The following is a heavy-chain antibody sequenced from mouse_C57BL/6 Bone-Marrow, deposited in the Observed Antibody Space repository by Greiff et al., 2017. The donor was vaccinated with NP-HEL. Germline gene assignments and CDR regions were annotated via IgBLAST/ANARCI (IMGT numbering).Heavy chain of an antibody. V-gene: IGHV1-61*01. Sequence: QVQLQQPGAELVRPGSSVKLSFKASGYTFTSYWMDWVKQRPGQGLEWIGNIYTSDSETHYNQKFKDKATLTVDKSSSTAYMQLSSLTSEDSAVYYCARGSSYYFDYWGQGTTLTVSS. J-gene: IGHJ2*01. CDR1: GYTFTSYW. CDR3: ARGSSYYFDY. CDR2: IYTSDSET. D-gene: IGHD1-1*01.